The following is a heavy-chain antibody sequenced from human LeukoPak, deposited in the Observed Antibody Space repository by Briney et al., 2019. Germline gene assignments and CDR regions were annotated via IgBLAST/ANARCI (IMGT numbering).Heavy chain of an antibody. CDR3: ARDGDYDILTGRSLGWFDP. V-gene: IGHV1-46*01. Sequence: ASVKVSCKASGYKLSSYYILWVRQAPGQGLEWMGIMNPSGGSTIYAQKFQGRVTMTRDMSTSTVYMELSSLRSEDTAVYYCARDGDYDILTGRSLGWFDPWGQGTLVTVSS. CDR2: MNPSGGST. D-gene: IGHD3-9*01. CDR1: GYKLSSYY. J-gene: IGHJ5*02.